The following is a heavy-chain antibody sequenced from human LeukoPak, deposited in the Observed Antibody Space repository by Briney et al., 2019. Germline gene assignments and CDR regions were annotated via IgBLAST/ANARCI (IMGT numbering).Heavy chain of an antibody. CDR1: GGSISSYH. V-gene: IGHV4-59*01. Sequence: SETLSLTCTVSGGSISSYHWSWIRQPPGKGLEWIGYIYYSGSTSYNPSLKSRVTISVDTSKNQFSLKLSSVTAADTAVYYCARDAVARRFDPWGQGTLVTVSS. D-gene: IGHD5-12*01. J-gene: IGHJ5*02. CDR2: IYYSGST. CDR3: ARDAVARRFDP.